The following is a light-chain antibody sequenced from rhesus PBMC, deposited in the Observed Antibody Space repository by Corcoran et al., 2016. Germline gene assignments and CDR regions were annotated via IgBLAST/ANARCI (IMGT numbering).Light chain of an antibody. CDR1: ENVNNF. J-gene: IGKJ4*01. CDR3: QHGYGTPLT. CDR2: KAS. V-gene: IGKV1-74*01. Sequence: DIQLTQSPSSLSASVGDRVTITCRASENVNNFLTWYQQKPGKAPKLLLYKASTLQSGVPSRFSGSGSGTDYTLTISILQPEDGATYYCQHGYGTPLTFGGGTKVELK.